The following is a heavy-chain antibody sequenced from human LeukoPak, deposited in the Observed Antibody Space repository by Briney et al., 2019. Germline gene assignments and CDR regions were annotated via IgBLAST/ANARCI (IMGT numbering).Heavy chain of an antibody. V-gene: IGHV3-23*01. CDR3: AKDRELLWGYFDY. CDR2: ISGSGGST. J-gene: IGHJ4*02. D-gene: IGHD1-26*01. CDR1: GFTFGSYA. Sequence: GGSLRLSCAASGFTFGSYAMSWVRQAPGKGLEWVSAISGSGGSTYYADSVKGRFTISRDNSKNTLYLQMNSLRAEDTAVYYCAKDRELLWGYFDYWGQGTLVTVSS.